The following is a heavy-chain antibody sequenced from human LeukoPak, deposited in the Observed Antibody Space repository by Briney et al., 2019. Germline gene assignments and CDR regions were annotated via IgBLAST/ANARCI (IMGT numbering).Heavy chain of an antibody. CDR2: IYYDGSNK. Sequence: PGGSLRLSCAASGFTFSSYGMHWVRQAPGKGLEWVAVIYYDGSNKYYADSVKGRFTISRDNSKNTLYLQMNSLRAEDTAVYYCARERYDFRAYYFDYWGQGTLVTVSS. D-gene: IGHD3-3*01. CDR3: ARERYDFRAYYFDY. CDR1: GFTFSSYG. V-gene: IGHV3-33*01. J-gene: IGHJ4*02.